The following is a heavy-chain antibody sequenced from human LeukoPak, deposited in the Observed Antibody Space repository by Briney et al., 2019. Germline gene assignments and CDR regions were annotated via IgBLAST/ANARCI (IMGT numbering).Heavy chain of an antibody. J-gene: IGHJ4*02. D-gene: IGHD6-13*01. V-gene: IGHV3-30*04. CDR2: ISYDGSNK. CDR1: GFTFSSYA. Sequence: GGSLRLSCAASGFTFSSYAMHWVRQAPGKGLEWVAVISYDGSNKYYADSVKGRFTISRDNSKNTLYLQMNSLRAEDTAVYYCAMCIEQQLVRGPPAFDYWGQGTLVTVSS. CDR3: AMCIEQQLVRGPPAFDY.